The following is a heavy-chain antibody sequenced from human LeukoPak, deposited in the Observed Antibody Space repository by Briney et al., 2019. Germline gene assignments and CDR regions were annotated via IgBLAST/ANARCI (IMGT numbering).Heavy chain of an antibody. D-gene: IGHD3-22*01. V-gene: IGHV4-4*02. CDR2: SGNS. CDR3: ARDRPTYSSAYFDY. J-gene: IGHJ4*02. CDR1: GASIRSTHW. Sequence: SETLSLTCAVSGASIRSTHWWTWLRLPPGKGLEWTGNSGNSNYNPSLESRVTISVDTSKNQFSLSLTSVTAADTAVYYCARDRPTYSSAYFDYWGQGILATVSS.